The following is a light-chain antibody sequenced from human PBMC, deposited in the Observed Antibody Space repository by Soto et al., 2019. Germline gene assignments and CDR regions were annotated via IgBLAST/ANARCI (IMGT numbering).Light chain of an antibody. CDR2: KAS. CDR3: QQSYSTPLT. CDR1: QTISSW. V-gene: IGKV1-5*03. Sequence: IQMTQTHTTLSGSVGDRVTITCRASQTISSWLAWYQQKPGKAPKLLIYKASTLKSGVPSRFSGSGSGTDFTLTISSLQPEDFATYYCQQSYSTPLTFGGGTKVDTK. J-gene: IGKJ4*01.